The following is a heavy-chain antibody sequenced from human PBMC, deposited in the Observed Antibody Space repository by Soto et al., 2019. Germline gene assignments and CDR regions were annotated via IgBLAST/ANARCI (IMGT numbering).Heavy chain of an antibody. CDR2: ISSTAGRTS. CDR3: AKGVLSFHYGMEV. Sequence: GGSLRLSCATSGFTFNTYPMTWVRQAPGKGLEWVSSISSTAGRTSSYADSVKGRFAISRDFSDNKVYLQMNNLRVDDTAVYFCAKGVLSFHYGMEVWGQGTTVTVSS. V-gene: IGHV3-23*01. J-gene: IGHJ6*02. D-gene: IGHD3-10*01. CDR1: GFTFNTYP.